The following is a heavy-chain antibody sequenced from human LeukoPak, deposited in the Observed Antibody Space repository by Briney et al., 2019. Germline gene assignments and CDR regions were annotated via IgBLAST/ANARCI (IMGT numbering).Heavy chain of an antibody. CDR1: GFSFGNFW. D-gene: IGHD2-21*02. CDR2: INGDGSKT. CDR3: ARTSYCSGDCHLHFDY. J-gene: IGHJ4*02. Sequence: PGGSLRLSCAASGFSFGNFWMHWVRQAPGKGLLWVSRINGDGSKTDYADSVKGRFTISRGNAKNTLYLQMSSLRDEDTAVYYCARTSYCSGDCHLHFDYWGQGTLVTVSS. V-gene: IGHV3-74*01.